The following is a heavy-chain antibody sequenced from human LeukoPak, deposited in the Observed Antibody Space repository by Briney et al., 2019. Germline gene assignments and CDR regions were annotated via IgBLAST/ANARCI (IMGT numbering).Heavy chain of an antibody. V-gene: IGHV4-59*01. Sequence: SEPLSLTCTVSGGSISSYYWSWIRLPPGEGLEWIGYIYYTGATYYSPSLKSRVTISLDTSKNQFSLKLSPVTAADAAVYYCARAGYSYGTGYYFDYWGQGALVTVSS. CDR1: GGSISSYY. D-gene: IGHD5-18*01. CDR2: IYYTGAT. J-gene: IGHJ4*02. CDR3: ARAGYSYGTGYYFDY.